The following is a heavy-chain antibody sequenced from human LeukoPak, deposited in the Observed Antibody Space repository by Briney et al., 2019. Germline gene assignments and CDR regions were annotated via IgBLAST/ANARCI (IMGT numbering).Heavy chain of an antibody. CDR2: ISAYNGNT. V-gene: IGHV1-18*01. CDR3: ARERVDFWSSDPDY. Sequence: ASVKVSCKASGYTFTSYSISWVRQAPGQGLEWMGWISAYNGNTNYAQKLQGRVTMTTDTSTSTAYMELRSLRSDDTAVYYCARERVDFWSSDPDYWGQGTLVTVSS. D-gene: IGHD3-3*01. J-gene: IGHJ4*02. CDR1: GYTFTSYS.